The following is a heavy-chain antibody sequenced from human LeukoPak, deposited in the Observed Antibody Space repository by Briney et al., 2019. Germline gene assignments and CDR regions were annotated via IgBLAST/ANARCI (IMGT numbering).Heavy chain of an antibody. D-gene: IGHD3-22*01. Sequence: ASVTVSCTASGHTFTVNYMHWVRHAPGQGLEWMGRINPNSGGTNYEQKFQGRVTMTRDTSISTAYMELSRLRSDDTAVYYCARGGEDYYDSSGYSNPFDYWGQGTLVTVSS. J-gene: IGHJ4*02. CDR1: GHTFTVNY. CDR2: INPNSGGT. V-gene: IGHV1-2*06. CDR3: ARGGEDYYDSSGYSNPFDY.